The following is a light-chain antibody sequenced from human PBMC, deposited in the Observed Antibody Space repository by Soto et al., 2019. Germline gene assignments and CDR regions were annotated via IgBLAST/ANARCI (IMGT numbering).Light chain of an antibody. V-gene: IGKV1-39*01. Sequence: DIQMTQSPSTLSASVGDRVTITCRASQSIDIYLNWYQQKPGSAPKVLIYAASSLQSGVPSRFSSSGSGTDFTLTISNLQLEDFATYYCQQTYSTSITFGQGTRLEIK. J-gene: IGKJ5*01. CDR2: AAS. CDR1: QSIDIY. CDR3: QQTYSTSIT.